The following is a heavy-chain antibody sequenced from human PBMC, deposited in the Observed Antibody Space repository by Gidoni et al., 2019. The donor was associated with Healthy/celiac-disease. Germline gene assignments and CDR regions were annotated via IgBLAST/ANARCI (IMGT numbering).Heavy chain of an antibody. V-gene: IGHV3-15*01. CDR2: IKSKTDGGTT. CDR3: TTRYCSGGSCYEFDY. D-gene: IGHD2-15*01. CDR1: GFTCSNDW. Sequence: EVQRVESGGGVVKPGGSLRLSCAASGFTCSNDWMSWVRQAPGKGLEWVGRIKSKTDGGTTDYAAPVKGRFTISRDDSKNTLYLQMNSLKTEDTAVYYCTTRYCSGGSCYEFDYWGQGTLVTVSS. J-gene: IGHJ4*02.